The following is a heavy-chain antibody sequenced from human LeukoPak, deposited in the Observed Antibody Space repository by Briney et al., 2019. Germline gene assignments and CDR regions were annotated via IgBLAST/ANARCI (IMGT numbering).Heavy chain of an antibody. D-gene: IGHD6-19*01. Sequence: GGSLRLSCAASGFTFSSYWMSWDRQAPGKGLEWVAKINQDGSEIFYVDSMKGRFTISRDNAKNSLYLQMNSLRAEDTAVYYCAESGSGWYGHYWGQGTLVTVSS. CDR3: AESGSGWYGHY. V-gene: IGHV3-7*01. CDR2: INQDGSEI. J-gene: IGHJ4*02. CDR1: GFTFSSYW.